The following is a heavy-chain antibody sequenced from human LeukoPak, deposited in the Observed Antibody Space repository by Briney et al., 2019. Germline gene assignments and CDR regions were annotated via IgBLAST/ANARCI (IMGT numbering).Heavy chain of an antibody. J-gene: IGHJ2*01. CDR3: AKDSGVIAGHWYFDL. Sequence: PGGSLRLSCTASGFTFSGYVMNWVRQAPGKGLEWVSSISTSSSFIYYADSVKGRFTISRDNAKNSLYLQVSSLRDENTAVYYCAKDSGVIAGHWYFDLWGRGTLVSVSS. CDR1: GFTFSGYV. CDR2: ISTSSSFI. V-gene: IGHV3-21*01. D-gene: IGHD3-10*01.